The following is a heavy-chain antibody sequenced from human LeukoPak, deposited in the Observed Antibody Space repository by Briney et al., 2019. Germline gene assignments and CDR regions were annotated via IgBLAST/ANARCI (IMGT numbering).Heavy chain of an antibody. CDR3: ARRKNYYDSSGYYTIYYFDY. CDR2: ISSSSSSTI. D-gene: IGHD3-22*01. J-gene: IGHJ4*02. Sequence: GGSLRLSCAASGFTFSSYSMNWVRQAPGKGLEWVSYISSSSSSTIYYADSVKGRFTISRDNAKNSLYLQMNSLRAEDTAVYYCARRKNYYDSSGYYTIYYFDYWGQGTLVTVSS. CDR1: GFTFSSYS. V-gene: IGHV3-48*04.